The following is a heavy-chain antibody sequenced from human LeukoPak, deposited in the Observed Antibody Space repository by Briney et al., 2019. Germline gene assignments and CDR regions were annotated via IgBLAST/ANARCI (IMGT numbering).Heavy chain of an antibody. CDR3: ARQLVRGSDRYTVGY. CDR1: GGSISSSSYY. J-gene: IGHJ4*02. V-gene: IGHV4-39*01. CDR2: IYYSGST. Sequence: SETLSLTCTVSGGSISSSSYYWGWIRQPPGKGLEWIGSIYYSGSTYYNPSLKSRVTISVDTSKNQFSLKLSSVTAADTAVYYCARQLVRGSDRYTVGYWGQGTLVTVSS. D-gene: IGHD3-16*02.